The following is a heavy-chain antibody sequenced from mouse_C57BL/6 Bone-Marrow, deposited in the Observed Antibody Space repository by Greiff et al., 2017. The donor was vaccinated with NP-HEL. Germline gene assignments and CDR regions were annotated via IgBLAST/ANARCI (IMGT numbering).Heavy chain of an antibody. CDR1: GYSFTGYY. V-gene: IGHV1-42*01. Sequence: VQLQQSGPELVKPGASVKISCKASGYSFTGYYMNWVKQSPEKSLEWIGEINPSTGGTTYNQKFKAKATLTVDKSSSTAYMQLKSLTSEDSAVYYCARRWLLFDYWGQGTTLTVSS. CDR3: ARRWLLFDY. J-gene: IGHJ2*01. CDR2: INPSTGGT. D-gene: IGHD2-3*01.